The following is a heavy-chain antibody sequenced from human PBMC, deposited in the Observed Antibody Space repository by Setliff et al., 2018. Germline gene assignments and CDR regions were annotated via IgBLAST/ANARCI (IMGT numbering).Heavy chain of an antibody. Sequence: SETLSLTCTVSGDSISSGSYYWTWIRQPAGKGLEWIGHFHTGGSTNYNRSLRSRVSISVDTSKNQFSLKLSSVTAADAATYYCARAGPTVTFFRVLVISWWDPWGQGSLVTVS. D-gene: IGHD3-3*01. CDR1: GDSISSGSYY. CDR3: ARAGPTVTFFRVLVISWWDP. CDR2: FHTGGST. J-gene: IGHJ5*02. V-gene: IGHV4-61*09.